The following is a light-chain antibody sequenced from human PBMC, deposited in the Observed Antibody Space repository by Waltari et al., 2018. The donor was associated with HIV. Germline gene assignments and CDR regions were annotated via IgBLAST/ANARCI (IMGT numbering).Light chain of an antibody. CDR3: QQSYNTPWT. V-gene: IGKV1-39*01. J-gene: IGKJ1*01. Sequence: IQMTQSPSSVSASVGARVAITCRESHSISSYLNWYQQNPGKAPQLLIYAASTLQGRVPSRFSGSGSGTDFTLTISSLQPEDSAAYYCQQSYNTPWTFGQGTKVEIK. CDR1: HSISSY. CDR2: AAS.